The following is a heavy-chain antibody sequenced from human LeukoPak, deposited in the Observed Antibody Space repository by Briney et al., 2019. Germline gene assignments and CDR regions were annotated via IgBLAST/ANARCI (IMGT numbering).Heavy chain of an antibody. Sequence: VSLRLSCAASGFTFSTYWMIWVRQAPGMGLEWVANIKQDGSEKRYVDSARGRFTISRDNAKNSLYLQMNSLSAEDTAVYYCAKDTVRVAMIRRVPHYMDVWGKGTTVTIS. CDR2: IKQDGSEK. CDR3: AKDTVRVAMIRRVPHYMDV. V-gene: IGHV3-7*01. J-gene: IGHJ6*03. CDR1: GFTFSTYW. D-gene: IGHD5-12*01.